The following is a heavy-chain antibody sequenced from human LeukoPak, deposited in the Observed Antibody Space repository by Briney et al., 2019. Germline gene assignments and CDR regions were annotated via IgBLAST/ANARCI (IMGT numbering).Heavy chain of an antibody. J-gene: IGHJ4*02. CDR1: GFTFSSYA. Sequence: GSLRLSCAASGFTFSSYAMSWVRQAPGKGLEWVSTIIIRGGSTYYADSVKGRFTISRDNSQNTLYLQMNSLRAEDTAVYYCARDYGEGGYYFDYWGQGTLVTVSS. D-gene: IGHD4-17*01. V-gene: IGHV3-23*01. CDR3: ARDYGEGGYYFDY. CDR2: IIIRGGST.